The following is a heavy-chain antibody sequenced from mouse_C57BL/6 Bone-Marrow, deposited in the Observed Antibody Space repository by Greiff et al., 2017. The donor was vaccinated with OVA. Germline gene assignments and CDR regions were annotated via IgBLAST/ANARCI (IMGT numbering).Heavy chain of an antibody. J-gene: IGHJ1*03. Sequence: EVKVEESGGGLVQPGGSLSLSCAASGFTFTDYYMSWVRQPPGKALEWLGFIRNKANGYTTEYSASVKGRFTISRDNSQSILYLQMNALRAEDSATYYCARSLPFYWYFDVWGTGTTVTVSS. CDR2: IRNKANGYTT. CDR3: ARSLPFYWYFDV. CDR1: GFTFTDYY. V-gene: IGHV7-3*01.